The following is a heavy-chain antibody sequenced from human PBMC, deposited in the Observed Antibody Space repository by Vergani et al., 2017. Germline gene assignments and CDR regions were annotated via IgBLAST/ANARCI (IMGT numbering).Heavy chain of an antibody. V-gene: IGHV5-51*01. J-gene: IGHJ3*01. D-gene: IGHD3-10*01. Sequence: EKQLVQSGSETKKPGESLKISCQAFGYIFSNFWIGWVRPRPGRGLEWMGIIYPGDSEVKSNPTFRGQVIFSVDTSVNTAYLQWRSLQASDTATYCCASGGHGSENGGALQLWGQGTNITVSS. CDR2: IYPGDSEV. CDR3: ASGGHGSENGGALQL. CDR1: GYIFSNFW.